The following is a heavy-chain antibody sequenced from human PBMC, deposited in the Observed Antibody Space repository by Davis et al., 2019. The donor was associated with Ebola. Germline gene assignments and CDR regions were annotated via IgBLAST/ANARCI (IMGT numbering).Heavy chain of an antibody. D-gene: IGHD1-26*01. CDR1: GGTFSSYA. Sequence: ASVTVSCKASGGTFSSYAISWVRQAPGQGLEWMGWINPNSGGTNYAQKFQGWVTMTRDTSISTAYMELSRLRSDDTAVYYCARGGGSSKRTMGYWGQGTLVTVSS. V-gene: IGHV1-2*04. CDR2: INPNSGGT. J-gene: IGHJ4*02. CDR3: ARGGGSSKRTMGY.